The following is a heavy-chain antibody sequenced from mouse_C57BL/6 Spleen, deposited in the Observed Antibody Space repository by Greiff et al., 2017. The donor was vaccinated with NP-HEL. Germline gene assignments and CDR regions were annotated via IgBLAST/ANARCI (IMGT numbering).Heavy chain of an antibody. CDR3: ARSHPYYYGSPLDY. D-gene: IGHD1-1*01. CDR1: GYTFTDYY. CDR2: INPNNGGT. Sequence: EVQLQQSGPELVKPGASVKISCKASGYTFTDYYMNWVKQSHGKSLEWIGDINPNNGGTSYNQKFKGKATLTVDKSSSTAYMELRSLTSEDSAVYYCARSHPYYYGSPLDYWGQGTTLTVSS. V-gene: IGHV1-26*01. J-gene: IGHJ2*01.